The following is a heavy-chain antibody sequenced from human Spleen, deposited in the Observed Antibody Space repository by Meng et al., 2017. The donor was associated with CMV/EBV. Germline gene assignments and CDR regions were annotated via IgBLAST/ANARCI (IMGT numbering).Heavy chain of an antibody. CDR1: GGSIRSSSYY. J-gene: IGHJ4*02. CDR2: IFYSGTT. V-gene: IGHV4-39*07. Sequence: SETLSLTCTVSGGSIRSSSYYWGWIRQPPGKGLEWIGTIFYSGTTYYNPSLKSRVTISEDTSKNQFSLNLSSLTAADTAVYYCAREATIAAAGLIDYWGQGTLVTVSS. D-gene: IGHD6-13*01. CDR3: AREATIAAAGLIDY.